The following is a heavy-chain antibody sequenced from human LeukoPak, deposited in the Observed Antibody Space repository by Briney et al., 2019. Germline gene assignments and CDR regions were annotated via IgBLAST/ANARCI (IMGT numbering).Heavy chain of an antibody. V-gene: IGHV3-9*01. CDR3: AKDWYSSSSAFDY. J-gene: IGHJ4*02. D-gene: IGHD6-6*01. CDR2: ISWNSGSI. Sequence: GGSLRLSCAASGFTFSSYAMHWVRQAPGKGLEWVSGISWNSGSIGYADSVKGRFTISRDNAKNSLYLQMNSLRAEDTALYYCAKDWYSSSSAFDYWGQGTLVTVSS. CDR1: GFTFSSYA.